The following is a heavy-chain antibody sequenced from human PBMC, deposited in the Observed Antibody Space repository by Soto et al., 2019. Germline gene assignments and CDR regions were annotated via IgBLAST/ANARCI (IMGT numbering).Heavy chain of an antibody. Sequence: GGSLRLSCAASGFTFSSYGMHWVRQAPGKGLEWVAVISYDGSNKYYADSVKGRFTISRDNSKNTLYLQMNSLRAEDTAVYYCAKDLMSYGYSSSDDAFDIWGQGTMVTVSS. J-gene: IGHJ3*02. CDR1: GFTFSSYG. D-gene: IGHD6-6*01. CDR2: ISYDGSNK. CDR3: AKDLMSYGYSSSDDAFDI. V-gene: IGHV3-30*18.